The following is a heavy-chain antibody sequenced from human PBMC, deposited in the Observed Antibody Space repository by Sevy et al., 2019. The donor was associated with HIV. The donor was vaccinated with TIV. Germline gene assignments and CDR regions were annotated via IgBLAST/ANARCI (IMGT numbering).Heavy chain of an antibody. J-gene: IGHJ4*02. CDR2: FDPEDGER. D-gene: IGHD3-22*01. CDR3: AATKDYYASSGSPFDY. CDR1: GYTLTKLS. Sequence: ASVKVSCKVSGYTLTKLSMHWVRQAPGKRLEWMGSFDPEDGERMYAQKFQGRVTLTEDTSADTAYMELSSLRSEDTDVYYCAATKDYYASSGSPFDYWGQGTLVTVSS. V-gene: IGHV1-24*01.